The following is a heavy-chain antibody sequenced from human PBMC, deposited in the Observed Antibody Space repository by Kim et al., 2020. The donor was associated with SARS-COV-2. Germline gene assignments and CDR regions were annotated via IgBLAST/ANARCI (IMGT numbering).Heavy chain of an antibody. D-gene: IGHD3-10*01. Sequence: NYAQKFQGRVTMTADKSTSTAYMELSSLRSEDTAVYYCATYGSGSYYVDYWGQGTLVTVSS. V-gene: IGHV1-69*02. CDR3: ATYGSGSYYVDY. J-gene: IGHJ4*02.